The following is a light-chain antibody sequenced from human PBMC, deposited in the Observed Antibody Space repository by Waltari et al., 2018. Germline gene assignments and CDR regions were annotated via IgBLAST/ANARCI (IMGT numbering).Light chain of an antibody. CDR1: QSVTRAL. Sequence: EILLTQSPGTLSLSPGERATLPCRASQSVTRALAWYQQKPGQAPRRLIYNAANRATGIPARFSGSGSGTDCILTISRLGPEDFAVYYCQHYVRLPATFGQGTKVEIK. J-gene: IGKJ1*01. V-gene: IGKV3-20*01. CDR2: NAA. CDR3: QHYVRLPAT.